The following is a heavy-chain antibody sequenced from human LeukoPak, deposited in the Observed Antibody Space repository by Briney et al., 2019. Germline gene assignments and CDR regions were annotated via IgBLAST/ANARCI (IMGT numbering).Heavy chain of an antibody. CDR2: INHSGST. V-gene: IGHV4-34*01. J-gene: IGHJ4*02. Sequence: GSLRLSCAASGFTFSSYAMHWVRQPPGKGLEWIGEINHSGSTNYNPSLKSRVTISVDASKNQFSLKLSSVTAADTAVYYCASRLRWAFDYWGQGTLVTVSS. CDR1: GFTFSSYA. D-gene: IGHD4-17*01. CDR3: ASRLRWAFDY.